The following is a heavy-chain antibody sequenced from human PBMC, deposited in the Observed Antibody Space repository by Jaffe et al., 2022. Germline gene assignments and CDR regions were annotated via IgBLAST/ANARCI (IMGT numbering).Heavy chain of an antibody. Sequence: QEQLVESGGGVVQPGGSLRLSCVASGFTFRSYGMHWVRQAPGKGLEWVSFIRYDSYNKYYGDSVKGRFTISRDNSKNTLYLQMNTLRPEDTAVYYCARPLSIGGQDAFDIWGQGTMVTVSS. J-gene: IGHJ3*02. CDR2: IRYDSYNK. V-gene: IGHV3-30*02. D-gene: IGHD3-16*01. CDR3: ARPLSIGGQDAFDI. CDR1: GFTFRSYG.